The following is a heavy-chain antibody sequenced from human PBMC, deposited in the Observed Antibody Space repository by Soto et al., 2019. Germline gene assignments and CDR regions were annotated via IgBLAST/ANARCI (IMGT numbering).Heavy chain of an antibody. CDR3: ARGGDGYGVGGGY. D-gene: IGHD5-12*01. CDR1: GGGNLRDYR. CDR2: IIPKLGSA. Sequence: QVQLVQSGAEVKEPGSSVKVSCKASGGGNLRDYRTTWVRRAPGQGLEWMGGIIPKLGSANYAQNFQGRVTVTAEESTNAVWVELRSLGSEGTGVYGCARGGDGYGVGGGYGGQGGPVAGSS. J-gene: IGHJ4*02. V-gene: IGHV1-69*01.